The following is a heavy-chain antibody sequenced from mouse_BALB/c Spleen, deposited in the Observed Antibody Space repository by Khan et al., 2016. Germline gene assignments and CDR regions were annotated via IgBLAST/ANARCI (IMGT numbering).Heavy chain of an antibody. D-gene: IGHD1-1*01. CDR1: GYTFITYT. CDR3: ATKGDYGSSPFAY. J-gene: IGHJ3*01. V-gene: IGHV1-4*01. Sequence: QVQLKQSGAELARPGASVKMSCKASGYTFITYTIHWVKQRPGQGLEWIGSIHPTSGYTNYNQKFKDEATLTADKSSSTAYMQLNSLTSDGSSVYFCATKGDYGSSPFAYWGQGTLVTVSA. CDR2: IHPTSGYT.